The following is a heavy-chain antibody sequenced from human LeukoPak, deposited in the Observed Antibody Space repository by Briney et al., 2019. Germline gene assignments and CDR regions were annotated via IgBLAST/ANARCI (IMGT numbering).Heavy chain of an antibody. V-gene: IGHV1-46*01. J-gene: IGHJ5*02. CDR2: ITPSGDYT. Sequence: ASVKVSCKASGYTFTSYYIHWVRQAPGQGLEYLGIITPSGDYTSYAQKFQGRVTMTRDTSTSTVYMELSSLRSDDTAMYYCAREWPHTVWFDPWGQGTLVTVSS. D-gene: IGHD5-12*01. CDR1: GYTFTSYY. CDR3: AREWPHTVWFDP.